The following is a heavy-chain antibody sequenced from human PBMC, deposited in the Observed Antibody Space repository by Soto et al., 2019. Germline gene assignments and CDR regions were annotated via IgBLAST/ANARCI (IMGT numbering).Heavy chain of an antibody. CDR3: ARVWGGAFDI. V-gene: IGHV4-59*01. CDR2: ISYSGST. CDR1: GASITTYY. Sequence: PSETLSLTCTVSGASITTYYWSWIRQPPGKGLEWIGYISYSGSTDYNPSLKSRVTISFDASKNQISLQVRSATAADAAVYYCARVWGGAFDIWGQGTMVTVSS. D-gene: IGHD3-10*01. J-gene: IGHJ3*02.